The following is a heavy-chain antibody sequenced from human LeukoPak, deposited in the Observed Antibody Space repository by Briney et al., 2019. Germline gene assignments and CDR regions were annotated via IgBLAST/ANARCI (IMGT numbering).Heavy chain of an antibody. D-gene: IGHD2-15*01. J-gene: IGHJ4*02. CDR1: GFTFDDYA. Sequence: GGSLRLSCAASGFTFDDYAMHWVRQAPGKGPEWVSGISWNSGSIGYADSVKGRFTISRDNAKNSLYLQMNSLRAEDMALYYCAKVGRPGYCSGGSCYLFDYWGQGTLVTVSS. CDR3: AKVGRPGYCSGGSCYLFDY. V-gene: IGHV3-9*03. CDR2: ISWNSGSI.